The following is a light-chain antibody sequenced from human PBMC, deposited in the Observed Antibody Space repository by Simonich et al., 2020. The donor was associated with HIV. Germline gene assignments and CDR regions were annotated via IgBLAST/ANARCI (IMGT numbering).Light chain of an antibody. V-gene: IGLV1-40*01. CDR2: ANR. CDR1: SSNTGEGND. Sequence: QSVLTQPPSVSGAPGQRVTISCTGSSSNTGEGNDVHWYQQLPGTAPKFLIAANRKRPSWVPDRFSGSKSGTSASLAITGLQVEDEADYYCQSYDSSLSGPVVFGGGTKLTVL. J-gene: IGLJ2*01. CDR3: QSYDSSLSGPVV.